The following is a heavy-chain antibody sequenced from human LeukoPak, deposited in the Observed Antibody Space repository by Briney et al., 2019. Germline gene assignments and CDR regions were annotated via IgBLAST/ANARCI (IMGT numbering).Heavy chain of an antibody. J-gene: IGHJ5*02. CDR3: AKDSGSSSGYESWFDP. Sequence: GGSLRLSCAASGFNFDDYVMSWVRQAPGKGLEWVSGINWNGGSRGYADSVKGRFTISRDNAKNSLYLQMNSLRAEDTALYYCAKDSGSSSGYESWFDPWGQGTLVTVSS. CDR1: GFNFDDYV. CDR2: INWNGGSR. V-gene: IGHV3-20*04. D-gene: IGHD5-12*01.